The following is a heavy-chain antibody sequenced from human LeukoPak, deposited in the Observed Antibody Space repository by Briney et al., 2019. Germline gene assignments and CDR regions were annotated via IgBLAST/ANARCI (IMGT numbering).Heavy chain of an antibody. V-gene: IGHV1-2*02. CDR3: AREDGSFDY. D-gene: IGHD5-24*01. J-gene: IGHJ4*02. CDR2: INPISGGT. Sequence: ASVKVSCKAFGYTFTGYYMHWVRQAPGQGLEWMGWINPISGGTNYAEKFQGRVTTTRDTSINTAYMEVTRLTSDDTAVYYCAREDGSFDYWGQGTLVIVSS. CDR1: GYTFTGYY.